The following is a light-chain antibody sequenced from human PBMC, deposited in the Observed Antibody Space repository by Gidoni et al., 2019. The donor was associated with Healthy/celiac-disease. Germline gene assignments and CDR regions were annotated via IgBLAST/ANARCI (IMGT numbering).Light chain of an antibody. CDR3: QQRSNWFLT. J-gene: IGKJ4*01. V-gene: IGKV3-11*01. Sequence: EIVLTQSPATLSLSPGERATLSCRASQSVSSYLAWYQQKPGQAPRLRIYDASNTATGIPARFIGSGSVTDFTLTISSLEPEYFAVYFFQQRSNWFLTFGGGTKVEIK. CDR2: DAS. CDR1: QSVSSY.